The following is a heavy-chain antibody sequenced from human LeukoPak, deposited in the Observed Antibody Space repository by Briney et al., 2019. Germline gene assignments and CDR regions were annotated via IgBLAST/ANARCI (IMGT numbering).Heavy chain of an antibody. CDR2: IKEDGTLA. CDR1: GFSFSGHW. D-gene: IGHD3-22*01. J-gene: IGHJ4*02. CDR3: VRDGYNQNRFDF. V-gene: IGHV3-7*03. Sequence: GGSLRLSCTASGFSFSGHWMHWARQLPGKGLEWVANIKEDGTLAYYADSVTGRFSISRDNTKNSLYLQMNGLRAEDTAVYFCVRDGYNQNRFDFWGQGILVTVSS.